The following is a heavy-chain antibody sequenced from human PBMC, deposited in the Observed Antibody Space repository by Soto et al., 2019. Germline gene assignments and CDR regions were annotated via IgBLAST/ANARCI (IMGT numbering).Heavy chain of an antibody. V-gene: IGHV1-69*12. CDR1: GGTFNNYA. J-gene: IGHJ4*02. CDR2: IIPMFGTT. CDR3: VRGDRISVACPLFGY. Sequence: QVQLVQSGAEVKKPGSSVKVSCKASGGTFNNYAISWVRQAPGQGLEWMGGIIPMFGTTNYAQKFQGRVTIIADESTGTAYMELSSLRSEDTAVYYCVRGDRISVACPLFGYWGQGTLVTVSS. D-gene: IGHD6-19*01.